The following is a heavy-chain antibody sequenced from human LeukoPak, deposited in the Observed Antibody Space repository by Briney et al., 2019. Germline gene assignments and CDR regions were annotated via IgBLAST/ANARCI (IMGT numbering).Heavy chain of an antibody. D-gene: IGHD3-10*01. V-gene: IGHV3-30-3*01. CDR3: AKETMVRGVIKTKRDY. CDR1: GFTFSSYA. Sequence: GGSLRLSCAASGFTFSSYAMHWVRQAPGKGLEWVAVISYDGSNKYYADSVKGRFTISRDNSKNTLYLQMNSLRAEDTAVYYCAKETMVRGVIKTKRDYWGQGTLVTVSS. J-gene: IGHJ4*02. CDR2: ISYDGSNK.